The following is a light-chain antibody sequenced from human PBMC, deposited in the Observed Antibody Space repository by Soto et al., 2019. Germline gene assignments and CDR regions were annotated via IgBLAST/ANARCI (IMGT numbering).Light chain of an antibody. J-gene: IGKJ1*01. CDR2: DAS. CDR1: QSVSTY. Sequence: EIVLTQSPATVSLSPGERATLSCRASQSVSTYLAWYQHKPGQAPRLLIYDASNRATGIPARFSGSGSGTDFALTISSLEPEDFAVYYCHQRTNWWTFGQGTKVEIK. CDR3: HQRTNWWT. V-gene: IGKV3-11*01.